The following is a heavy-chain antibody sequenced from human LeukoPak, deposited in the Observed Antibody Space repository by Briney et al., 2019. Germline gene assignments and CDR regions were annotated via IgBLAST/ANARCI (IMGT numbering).Heavy chain of an antibody. J-gene: IGHJ3*02. CDR2: IYPGDSDT. CDR3: ARRNDYDSSGYLLGDAFDI. V-gene: IGHV5-51*01. Sequence: GESLKISCKGSGYSFTSYWIGWVRQLPGKGLEWMGIIYPGDSDTRYSPSFQGQVTISADKSISTAYLQWSSLKASDTAMYYCARRNDYDSSGYLLGDAFDIWGQGTMVTVSS. CDR1: GYSFTSYW. D-gene: IGHD3-22*01.